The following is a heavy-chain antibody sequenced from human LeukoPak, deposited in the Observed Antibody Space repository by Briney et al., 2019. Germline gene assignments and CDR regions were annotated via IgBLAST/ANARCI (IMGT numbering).Heavy chain of an antibody. CDR1: GGSFSGYY. D-gene: IGHD5-24*01. V-gene: IGHV4-34*01. Sequence: KPSETLSLTCAVYGGSFSGYYWSWIRQPPGKGLEWIGEINHSGSTNYNPSLKSRVTISVDTSKNQFSLKLSSVTAADTAVYYCARGDRGSPRERYYYYMDVWGKGTTVTVSS. J-gene: IGHJ6*03. CDR3: ARGDRGSPRERYYYYMDV. CDR2: INHSGST.